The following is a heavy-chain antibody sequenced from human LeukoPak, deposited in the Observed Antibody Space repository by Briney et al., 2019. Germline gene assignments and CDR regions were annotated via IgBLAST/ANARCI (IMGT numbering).Heavy chain of an antibody. D-gene: IGHD4-23*01. V-gene: IGHV1-8*01. CDR1: GYTFTSYD. Sequence: ASVKVSCKASGYTFTSYDINWVRQATGQGLEWTGWMNPNSGNTGYAQKFQGRVTMTRNTSISTAYMELSSLRSEDTAVYYCARYYGGIHSYYYYYYMDVWGKGTTVTISS. CDR3: ARYYGGIHSYYYYYYMDV. CDR2: MNPNSGNT. J-gene: IGHJ6*03.